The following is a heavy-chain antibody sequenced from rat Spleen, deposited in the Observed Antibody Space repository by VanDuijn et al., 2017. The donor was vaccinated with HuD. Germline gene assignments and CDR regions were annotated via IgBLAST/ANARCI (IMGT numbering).Heavy chain of an antibody. V-gene: IGHV5-25*01. CDR1: GFTFSNYY. CDR2: VSPTGGST. Sequence: EVQLVESGGGLVQPGRSLKLSCAASGFTFSNYYMAWVRQAPTKGLEWVASVSPTGGSTYYRDSVKGRFTFSRDNAKSTLYLQMNSLQTEDTAMYFCARGSVFFDYWGRGVMVTVSS. J-gene: IGHJ2*01. CDR3: ARGSVFFDY.